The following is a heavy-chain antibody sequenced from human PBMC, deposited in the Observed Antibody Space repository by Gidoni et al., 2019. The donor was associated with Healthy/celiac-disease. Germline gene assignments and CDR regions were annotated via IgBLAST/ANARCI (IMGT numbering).Heavy chain of an antibody. CDR3: ARGDYYDSSGLDY. J-gene: IGHJ4*02. CDR2: IYYSGST. V-gene: IGHV4-59*08. CDR1: GGSISSYY. D-gene: IGHD3-22*01. Sequence: QVQLQESGPGLVKPSETLSLTCDVSGGSISSYYWSWIRQPPGKGLEWIGYIYYSGSTNYNPSLKSRVTISVDTSKNQFSLKLSSVTAADTAVYYCARGDYYDSSGLDYWGQGTLVTVSS.